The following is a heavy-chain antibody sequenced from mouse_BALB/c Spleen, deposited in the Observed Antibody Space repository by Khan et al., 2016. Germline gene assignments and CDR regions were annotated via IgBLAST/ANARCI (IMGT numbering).Heavy chain of an antibody. Sequence: EVELVESGGGLVKPGGSVKLSCAASGFTFSNYFMYWIRQTPGQRLEWVATINNGGSYPSYPDSVKGRFTISRDTANNTLYLQMNSLKAEDTAVYSCSSLDYWGQGTSLTVSS. CDR3: SSLDY. V-gene: IGHV5-4*02. J-gene: IGHJ2*02. CDR1: GFTFSNYF. CDR2: INNGGSYP.